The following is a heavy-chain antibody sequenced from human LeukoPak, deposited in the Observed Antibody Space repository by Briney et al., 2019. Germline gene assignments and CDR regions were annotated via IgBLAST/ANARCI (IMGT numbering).Heavy chain of an antibody. CDR1: GGSISSYY. CDR3: ARAPLWFGELSFDY. D-gene: IGHD3-10*01. V-gene: IGHV4-59*01. Sequence: PSETLSLTCTVSGGSISSYYWSLIRQPPGKGLEWIGYIYYSGSTNYNPSLKSRVTISVDTSKNQFSLKLSSVTAADTAVYYCARAPLWFGELSFDYWGQGTLVTVSS. CDR2: IYYSGST. J-gene: IGHJ4*02.